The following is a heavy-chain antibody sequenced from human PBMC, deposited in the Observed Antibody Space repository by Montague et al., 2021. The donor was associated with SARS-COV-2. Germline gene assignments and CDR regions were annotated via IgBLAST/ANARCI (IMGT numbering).Heavy chain of an antibody. D-gene: IGHD3-10*01. CDR3: ARSIWFGPFDY. J-gene: IGHJ4*02. CDR2: IKQDGSEK. Sequence: SLRLSCAASGFTFSSYWMSWVRQAPGKGLEWVANIKQDGSEKYYVDSVKGRFTISRDNAKTSLFPQMNSLRAEDTAVYFCARSIWFGPFDYWGQGTLVTVSS. V-gene: IGHV3-7*01. CDR1: GFTFSSYW.